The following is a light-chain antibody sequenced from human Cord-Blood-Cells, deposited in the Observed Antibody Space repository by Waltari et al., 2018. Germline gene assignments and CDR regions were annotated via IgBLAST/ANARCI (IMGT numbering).Light chain of an antibody. J-gene: IGKJ3*01. CDR3: QQYNNWPPFT. V-gene: IGKV3-15*01. Sequence: IVMTQSPATLSVSPGARATLSCRASQSVSSNLAWYQQKPGQAPRLLIYGASTRATGIPARFSGSGSETEFTLTISSLQSEDFAVYYCQQYNNWPPFTFGPGTKVDIK. CDR1: QSVSSN. CDR2: GAS.